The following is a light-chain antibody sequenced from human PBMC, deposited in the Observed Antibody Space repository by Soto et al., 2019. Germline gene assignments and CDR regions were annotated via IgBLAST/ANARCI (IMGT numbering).Light chain of an antibody. V-gene: IGLV1-47*01. J-gene: IGLJ2*01. CDR1: SSNIGSNY. CDR3: AEWDDSRSGVV. Sequence: QSVLTQPPSASGTPGQRVTISCSGSSSNIGSNYVYWYQQLPGTAPKLLIYRNNQRPSGVPDRFSGSKSGTSASLAISGLRSEDEAEYYCAEWDDSRSGVVFGGGTKLTVL. CDR2: RNN.